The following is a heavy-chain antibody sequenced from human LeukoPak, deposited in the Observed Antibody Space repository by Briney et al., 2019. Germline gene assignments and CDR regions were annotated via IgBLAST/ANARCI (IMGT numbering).Heavy chain of an antibody. CDR1: GYSISSGYY. V-gene: IGHV4-38-2*01. J-gene: IGHJ2*01. Sequence: SETLSLTCAVSGYSISSGYYWGWIREPPGKGLEWIGSIYDTGSNYYTPSLKSRVTISIDTSKNQFSLKLSSVTAADTAVYYCASGSSGWLWYFDLWGRGTLVTVSS. D-gene: IGHD6-19*01. CDR3: ASGSSGWLWYFDL. CDR2: IYDTGSN.